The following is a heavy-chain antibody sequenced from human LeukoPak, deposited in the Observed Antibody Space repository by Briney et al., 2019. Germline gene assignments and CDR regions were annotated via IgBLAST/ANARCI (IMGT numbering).Heavy chain of an antibody. Sequence: ASVKVSCKPSGYTFTAHYIHWVRQAPGQGLEWMGWINPNSGDTNYAEKFQGRVTLTRDTSITTAYMELSRLRSDDTAVYYCARDGNFDYWGQGTLVTVSS. CDR1: GYTFTAHY. V-gene: IGHV1-2*02. J-gene: IGHJ4*02. CDR3: ARDGNFDY. CDR2: INPNSGDT.